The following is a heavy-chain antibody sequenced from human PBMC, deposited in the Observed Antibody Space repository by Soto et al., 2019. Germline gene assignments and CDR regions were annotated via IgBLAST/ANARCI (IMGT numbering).Heavy chain of an antibody. J-gene: IGHJ4*02. CDR2: IRQDGDET. CDR3: AAIERWSDFNY. Sequence: PGGSLRLSCVASGFSFNDYWMNWVRQAPGKGLEWVANIRQDGDETQYVGSVKGRFTISRDNAKKSVHLQMNSVRAEDTAVYFCAAIERWSDFNYWGQGIPVTVSS. CDR1: GFSFNDYW. D-gene: IGHD3-3*01. V-gene: IGHV3-7*01.